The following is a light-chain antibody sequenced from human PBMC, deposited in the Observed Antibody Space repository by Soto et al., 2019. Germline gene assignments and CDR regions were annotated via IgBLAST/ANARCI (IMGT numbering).Light chain of an antibody. V-gene: IGKV1-39*01. Sequence: DIQMTQSASSLSASVGDRFTITCRASQSISGYLNWYQKKSGQAPRLLMYAASSLQSGVPSRFSGSGSGTDFTLTISSLQPEDSATYYCQQSDSMPWTFGQGTKVDIK. CDR1: QSISGY. J-gene: IGKJ1*01. CDR2: AAS. CDR3: QQSDSMPWT.